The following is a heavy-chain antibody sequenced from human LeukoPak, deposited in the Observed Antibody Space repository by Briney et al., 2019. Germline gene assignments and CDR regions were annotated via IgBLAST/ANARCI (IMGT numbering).Heavy chain of an antibody. Sequence: GRSLRLSCAASGFTFSSYAMHWVRQAPGKGLEWVAVISYDGSNKYYADSVKGRFTISRDNSKNTLYLQMNSLRAEDTAVYYCARVRSGSYPQVGAFDIWGQGTMVTVSS. D-gene: IGHD1-26*01. CDR3: ARVRSGSYPQVGAFDI. J-gene: IGHJ3*02. CDR1: GFTFSSYA. V-gene: IGHV3-30*04. CDR2: ISYDGSNK.